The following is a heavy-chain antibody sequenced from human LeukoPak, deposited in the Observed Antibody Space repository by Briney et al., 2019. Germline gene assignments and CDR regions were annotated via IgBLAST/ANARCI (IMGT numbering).Heavy chain of an antibody. J-gene: IGHJ5*02. CDR1: GFTVSSNY. Sequence: PGGSLRLSCAASGFTVSSNYMSWVPHAPGKGLEQGSVIYSGGSTYYADSVKGRFTISRDNSKNTLYLQMNGLRAEDTAVYYCAREGQLPRGDKWFDPWGEGTGVSVSS. CDR2: IYSGGST. V-gene: IGHV3-66*01. CDR3: AREGQLPRGDKWFDP. D-gene: IGHD2-2*01.